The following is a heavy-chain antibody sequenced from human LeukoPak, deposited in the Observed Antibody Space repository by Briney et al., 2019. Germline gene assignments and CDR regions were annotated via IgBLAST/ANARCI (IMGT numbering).Heavy chain of an antibody. D-gene: IGHD3-9*01. J-gene: IGHJ3*02. CDR3: ARDLVSLGAFKAFDI. Sequence: GGSLRLSCAVSGFTVSSTYMSWVRQPPGKGLGWISVIYTGGNTFYADSVRGRFTISRDNSKNTLYLQMNSLRAEDTAVYYCARDLVSLGAFKAFDIWGQGTMVTVSS. V-gene: IGHV3-53*01. CDR1: GFTVSSTY. CDR2: IYTGGNT.